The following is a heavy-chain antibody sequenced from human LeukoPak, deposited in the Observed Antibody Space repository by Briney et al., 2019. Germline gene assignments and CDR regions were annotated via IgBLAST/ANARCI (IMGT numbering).Heavy chain of an antibody. CDR3: ATRVTAGN. CDR2: IYSGGTR. J-gene: IGHJ4*02. D-gene: IGHD1-14*01. CDR1: GFTVTTNY. Sequence: GGSLRLSCAASGFTVTTNYMSWVRQAPRKGLEWVSVIYSGGTRNYADSLKGRFTISRDNSKNTLFLQMNSLRVEDTAVYYCATRVTAGNWGQGTLVTVSS. V-gene: IGHV3-53*01.